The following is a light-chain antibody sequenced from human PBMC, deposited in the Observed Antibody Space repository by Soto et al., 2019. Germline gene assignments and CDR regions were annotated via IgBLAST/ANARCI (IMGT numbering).Light chain of an antibody. CDR3: QSYDSSLSGSV. J-gene: IGLJ2*01. V-gene: IGLV1-40*01. Sequence: VLTQPPSVSGAPGQRVTISCTGSSSNSGAGYDVHWYQQLPGAAPKLLIHRNNNRPSGVPDRFSGSKSGASASLAITGLQAEDEADYYCQSYDSSLSGSVFGGGTKLTVL. CDR2: RNN. CDR1: SSNSGAGYD.